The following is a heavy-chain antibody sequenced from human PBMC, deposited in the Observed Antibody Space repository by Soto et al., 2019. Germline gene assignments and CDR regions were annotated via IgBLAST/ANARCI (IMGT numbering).Heavy chain of an antibody. V-gene: IGHV3-23*01. CDR2: ISGSGGST. CDR1: GFTFSSYA. J-gene: IGHJ4*02. CDR3: AKDGGIVKRPFDY. D-gene: IGHD3-16*01. Sequence: GGSLRLSCAAYGFTFSSYAMSWVRQAPGKGLEWVSAISGSGGSTYYADSVKGRFTISRDNSKNTLYLQMNSLRAEDTAVYYCAKDGGIVKRPFDYWGQGTLVTVSS.